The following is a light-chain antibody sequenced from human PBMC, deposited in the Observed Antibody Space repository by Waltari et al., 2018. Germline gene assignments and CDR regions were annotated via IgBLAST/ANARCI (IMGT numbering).Light chain of an antibody. Sequence: QSVLSQPPSASGTPGQMVTISCAGRASNIGNNVVNWYQQVPGKAPKLLIYRSDRRPSGVPARFSASKSGTSASLAISGLQSEDEADYYCAAWDDSLNGHWVFGGGTKVTV. V-gene: IGLV1-44*01. CDR2: RSD. J-gene: IGLJ3*02. CDR3: AAWDDSLNGHWV. CDR1: ASNIGNNV.